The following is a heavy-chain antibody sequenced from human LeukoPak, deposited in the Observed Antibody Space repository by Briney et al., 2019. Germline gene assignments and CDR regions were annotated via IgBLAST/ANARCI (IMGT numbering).Heavy chain of an antibody. CDR2: IIPILGIA. V-gene: IGHV1-69*04. CDR1: GGTFSSYA. CDR3: AREGLGDPGDV. Sequence: ASVKVSCKASGGTFSSYAISWVRQAPGQGLEWMGRIIPILGIANYAQKFQGRVTITADKSTSTAYMELSSLRSEDTAVYYCAREGLGDPGDVWGKGTTVTVSS. D-gene: IGHD2-21*01. J-gene: IGHJ6*04.